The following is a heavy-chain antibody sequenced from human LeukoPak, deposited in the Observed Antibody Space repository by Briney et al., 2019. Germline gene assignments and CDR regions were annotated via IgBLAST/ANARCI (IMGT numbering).Heavy chain of an antibody. CDR1: GGSFSGYY. J-gene: IGHJ6*02. CDR3: ARGRFNGILTGYVSRFRYYGMDV. Sequence: NPSETLSLTCAVYGGSFSGYYWSWIRQPPGKGLEWIGEINHSGSTNYNPSLKSRVTISVDTSKNQFSLKLSSVTAADTAVYYCARGRFNGILTGYVSRFRYYGMDVWGQGTTVTVSS. D-gene: IGHD3-9*01. V-gene: IGHV4-34*01. CDR2: INHSGST.